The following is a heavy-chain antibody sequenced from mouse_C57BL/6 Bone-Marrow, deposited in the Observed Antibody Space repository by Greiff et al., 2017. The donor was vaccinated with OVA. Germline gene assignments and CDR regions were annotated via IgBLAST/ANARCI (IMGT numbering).Heavy chain of an antibody. Sequence: QVQLKQSGAELVRPGASVTLSCKASGYTFTDYEMHWVKQTPVHGLEWIGAIDPETGGTAYNQKFKGKAILTADKSSSTAYLELRSLTSEDSAVYYCTTFYDLGAYWGQGTLVTVSA. J-gene: IGHJ3*01. CDR1: GYTFTDYE. V-gene: IGHV1-15*01. CDR3: TTFYDLGAY. CDR2: IDPETGGT. D-gene: IGHD2-3*01.